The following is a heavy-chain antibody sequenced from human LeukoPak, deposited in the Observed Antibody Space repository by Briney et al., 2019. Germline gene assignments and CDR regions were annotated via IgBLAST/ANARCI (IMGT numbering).Heavy chain of an antibody. D-gene: IGHD4-17*01. V-gene: IGHV3-23*01. CDR3: AKVFRSGDLFVSDS. CDR1: GFTVSSNY. J-gene: IGHJ4*02. CDR2: ISGSGGDT. Sequence: GGSLRLSCAASGFTVSSNYMSWVRQAPGKGLEWVSGISGSGGDTYYADSVKGRFTISRDNSKNTLSLQMSSLRTEDSAIYYCAKVFRSGDLFVSDSWGQGTLVTVSS.